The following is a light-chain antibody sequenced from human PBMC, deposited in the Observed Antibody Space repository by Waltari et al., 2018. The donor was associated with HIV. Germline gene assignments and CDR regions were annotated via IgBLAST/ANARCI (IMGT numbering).Light chain of an antibody. CDR2: GAS. J-gene: IGKJ2*03. V-gene: IGKV3-20*01. CDR3: QQYGNSPDS. Sequence: EIVLTQSPGTLSLSPGERATLSCRASQCVSSSYLAWYQQKPGQAPRLLIYGASSRATGIPDRFSGSGSGTDFTLTISRLEPEDFAVYYCQQYGNSPDSFGQGTKLEIK. CDR1: QCVSSSY.